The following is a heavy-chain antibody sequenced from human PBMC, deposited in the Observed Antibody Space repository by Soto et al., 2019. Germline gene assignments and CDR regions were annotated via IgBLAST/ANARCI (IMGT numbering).Heavy chain of an antibody. J-gene: IGHJ4*02. Sequence: QVQLQEQGPGLVRPSETLSLTCTVSGGSISGYYWSWIRQPPGKGLEWTGYISDSGSTNYNPSLKSRVTISVDMSKNQFSLELSSVTAADTAIYYCARAENRGANSRGPLDCWGQGALVTVSS. V-gene: IGHV4-59*01. CDR1: GGSISGYY. D-gene: IGHD7-27*01. CDR2: ISDSGST. CDR3: ARAENRGANSRGPLDC.